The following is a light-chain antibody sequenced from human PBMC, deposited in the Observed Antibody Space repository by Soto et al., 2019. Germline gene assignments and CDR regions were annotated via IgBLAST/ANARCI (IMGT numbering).Light chain of an antibody. CDR3: SSYTSSSYLV. Sequence: QSALTQPASVSGSPGQSITISCTGTSSDVGGYNYVSWYQQHPGKAPKLMIYEVSNRPSGVSNRFSGSKSGNTASLTISGLRAEDEADYYCSSYTSSSYLVFGGGTKLTVL. CDR2: EVS. V-gene: IGLV2-14*01. CDR1: SSDVGGYNY. J-gene: IGLJ3*02.